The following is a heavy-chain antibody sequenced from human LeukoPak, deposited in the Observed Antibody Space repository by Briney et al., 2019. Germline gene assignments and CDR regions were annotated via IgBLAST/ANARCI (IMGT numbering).Heavy chain of an antibody. Sequence: GGSLRLSCAASGFTFSSSAMSWVRQVPGKGLEWVSGISASGGSTYYADSVRGRFTISRDNSKNTLYLQMNSLRAEDTAVYYCARDQYSSGWYGGNYFDYWGQGTLVTVSS. J-gene: IGHJ4*02. CDR1: GFTFSSSA. D-gene: IGHD6-19*01. CDR3: ARDQYSSGWYGGNYFDY. CDR2: ISASGGST. V-gene: IGHV3-23*01.